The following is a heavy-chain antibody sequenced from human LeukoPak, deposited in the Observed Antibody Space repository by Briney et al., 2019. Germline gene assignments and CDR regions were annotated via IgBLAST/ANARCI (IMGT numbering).Heavy chain of an antibody. D-gene: IGHD6-19*01. Sequence: SETLSLTCTVSGGSISSYYWSWIRQPPGKRLEWIGYIYYSGSTNYNPSLKSRVTISVDTSKNQFSLKLSSVTAADTAVYYCARRLAVAAWFDSRGQGTLVTVSS. CDR2: IYYSGST. J-gene: IGHJ5*01. CDR1: GGSISSYY. CDR3: ARRLAVAAWFDS. V-gene: IGHV4-59*08.